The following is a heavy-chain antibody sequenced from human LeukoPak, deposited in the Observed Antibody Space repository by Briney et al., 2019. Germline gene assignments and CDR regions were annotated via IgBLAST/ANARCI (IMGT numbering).Heavy chain of an antibody. D-gene: IGHD3-10*01. Sequence: PGESLKISCKGSGYSFTSYWIGWVRQMPGKGLEWMGIIYPGDSDTRYSPSFQGQVTISADKSISTAYLQWSSLKASDTAMYYCARYAPRSVPHYYYGMDVWGQGTTVTVSS. CDR2: IYPGDSDT. V-gene: IGHV5-51*01. CDR1: GYSFTSYW. CDR3: ARYAPRSVPHYYYGMDV. J-gene: IGHJ6*02.